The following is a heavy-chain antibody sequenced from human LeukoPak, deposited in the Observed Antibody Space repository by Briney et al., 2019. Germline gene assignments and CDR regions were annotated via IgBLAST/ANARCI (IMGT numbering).Heavy chain of an antibody. CDR1: GYTFTGYY. V-gene: IGHV1-2*02. CDR2: INPNSGGT. Sequence: RASVKVSCKASGYTFTGYYMHWVRQAPGQGLEWMGWINPNSGGTNYAQKFQGRVTMTRDTSISTAYMELSGLRSDDTAVYYCAVRWFGELYPYYWGQGTLVTVSS. J-gene: IGHJ4*02. D-gene: IGHD3-10*01. CDR3: AVRWFGELYPYY.